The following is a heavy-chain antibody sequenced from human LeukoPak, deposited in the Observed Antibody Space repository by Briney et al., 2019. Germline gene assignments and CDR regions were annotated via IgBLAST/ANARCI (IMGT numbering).Heavy chain of an antibody. CDR2: MNPNSGNT. V-gene: IGHV1-8*01. CDR3: ARDGGDYGDFDL. J-gene: IGHJ2*01. CDR1: GYTFTSYD. Sequence: ASVKVSCKASGYTFTSYDSNWVRQATGQGLEWMGWMNPNSGNTGYAQKFQGRVTMTRNTSISTAYMELSSLRSEDTAVYYCARDGGDYGDFDLWGRGTLVTVSS. D-gene: IGHD2-21*01.